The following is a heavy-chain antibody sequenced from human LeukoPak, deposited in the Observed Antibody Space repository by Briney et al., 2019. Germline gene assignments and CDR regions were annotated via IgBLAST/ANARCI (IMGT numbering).Heavy chain of an antibody. J-gene: IGHJ5*02. CDR3: AKDAIVVIPAAPRWFDP. CDR1: GLTFGRYA. CDR2: ISGSGGST. Sequence: GGSLRLSCVASGLTFGRYAMSWVRQAPGKGLQWVSSISGSGGSTYYADSVKGRFTISRDNSKNTLYLQMNSLRAEDTAVYYCAKDAIVVIPAAPRWFDPWGQGTLVTVSS. D-gene: IGHD2-2*01. V-gene: IGHV3-23*01.